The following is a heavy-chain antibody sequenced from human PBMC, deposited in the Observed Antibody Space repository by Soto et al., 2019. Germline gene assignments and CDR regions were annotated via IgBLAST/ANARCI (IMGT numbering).Heavy chain of an antibody. V-gene: IGHV1-18*04. CDR1: ADTFTSYV. D-gene: IGHD6-13*01. Sequence: ASVKVSCKAAADTFTSYVISWVRQAPGQGLEWMGCISAYKGRTYYAQKFQGRVNMKIDKFTTIAYMELRSLRSDDTAVYYCARDGRSLAESGRKIDYGG. J-gene: IGHJ4*01. CDR3: ARDGRSLAESGRKIDY. CDR2: ISAYKGRT.